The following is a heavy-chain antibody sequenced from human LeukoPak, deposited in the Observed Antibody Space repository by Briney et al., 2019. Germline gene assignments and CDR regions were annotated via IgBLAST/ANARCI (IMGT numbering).Heavy chain of an antibody. Sequence: GGSLRLSCAASGFTFSSYSMNWVRQAPGKGLEWVSSISSSSSYIYYADSVKGRFTISRDNAKNSLYLQMNSLRAEDTAVYYCARELEIAVAGTLGYWGQGTLVTVSS. J-gene: IGHJ4*02. CDR2: ISSSSSYI. CDR3: ARELEIAVAGTLGY. V-gene: IGHV3-21*01. CDR1: GFTFSSYS. D-gene: IGHD6-19*01.